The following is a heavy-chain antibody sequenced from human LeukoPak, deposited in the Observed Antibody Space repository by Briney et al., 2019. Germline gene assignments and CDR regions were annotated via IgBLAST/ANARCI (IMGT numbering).Heavy chain of an antibody. J-gene: IGHJ4*02. CDR2: IYYSGST. CDR3: ARVNDGYSYCQHPYYFDF. Sequence: SETLSLTCTVSGGSISSYYWSWIRQPPGKGLEWIGYIYYSGSTNYNPSLKSRVTISIDTSKNQFSLKLSSVTAADTAVYYCARVNDGYSYCQHPYYFDFWGQGTLVTVSS. D-gene: IGHD5-18*01. CDR1: GGSISSYY. V-gene: IGHV4-59*01.